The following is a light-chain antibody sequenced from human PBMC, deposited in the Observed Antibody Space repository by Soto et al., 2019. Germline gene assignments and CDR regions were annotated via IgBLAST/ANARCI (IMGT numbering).Light chain of an antibody. CDR1: QSISSY. V-gene: IGKV1-39*01. Sequence: DIQMTQSPSSLSASVGDRVTITCRASQSISSYLNWYQQKPGKAPKLLIYAASSLQSGVPSRFSGSGSGTDFTLTISSLQPEYFATYYCQQSYSTPLTVGGGTKVDSK. CDR3: QQSYSTPLT. CDR2: AAS. J-gene: IGKJ4*01.